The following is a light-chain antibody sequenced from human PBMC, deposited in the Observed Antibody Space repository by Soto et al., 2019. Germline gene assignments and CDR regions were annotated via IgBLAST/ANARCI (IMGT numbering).Light chain of an antibody. CDR3: QQSFTNPALT. CDR1: QNIDIY. CDR2: TAS. V-gene: IGKV1-39*01. Sequence: DIQMTQSPSSLSASVGDTVTITCRASQNIDIYVNWYQQKPGTAPKLLIYTASTLQSGVPSRFSGSGSGTDFTLAISSLQPEDFATYYCQQSFTNPALTVGGGTKVDIK. J-gene: IGKJ4*01.